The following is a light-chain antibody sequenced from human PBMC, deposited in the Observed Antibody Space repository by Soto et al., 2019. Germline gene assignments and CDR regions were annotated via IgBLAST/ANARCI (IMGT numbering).Light chain of an antibody. CDR1: QSGSSIY. J-gene: IGKJ5*01. V-gene: IGKV3-20*01. Sequence: EIVLTQSPGTLSLSPGERATLSCRASQSGSSIYLAWYQQKPGQAPRLLIYGASGRATGIPDRFSGSGSGTDFTLTISRLEPEDFAVYYCQQYSNSITFGQGTRLEIK. CDR3: QQYSNSIT. CDR2: GAS.